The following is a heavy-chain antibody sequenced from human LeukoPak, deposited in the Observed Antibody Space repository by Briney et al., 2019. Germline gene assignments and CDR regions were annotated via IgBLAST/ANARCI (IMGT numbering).Heavy chain of an antibody. J-gene: IGHJ4*02. V-gene: IGHV3-30-3*01. CDR2: ISYDGSNK. CDR1: GFTFSSYA. Sequence: GGSLRLSCAASGFTFSSYAMHWVRQAPGKGLEWVAVISYDGSNKYYADSVKGRLTISRDNSKNTLYLQMNSLRAEDTAVYYCARDLEIAVAAHWGQGTLVTVSS. D-gene: IGHD6-19*01. CDR3: ARDLEIAVAAH.